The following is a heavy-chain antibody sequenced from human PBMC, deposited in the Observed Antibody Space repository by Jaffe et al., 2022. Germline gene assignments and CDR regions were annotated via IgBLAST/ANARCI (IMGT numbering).Heavy chain of an antibody. D-gene: IGHD6-6*01. V-gene: IGHV1-2*06. Sequence: QVQLVQSGAEVKKPGASVKVSCKASGYTFTGYYMHWVRQAPGQGLEWMGRINPNSGGTNYAQKFQGRVTMTRDTSISTAYMELSRLRSDDTAVYYCARYPLYSSSFPYYYYYMDVWGKGTTVTVSS. CDR3: ARYPLYSSSFPYYYYYMDV. CDR2: INPNSGGT. CDR1: GYTFTGYY. J-gene: IGHJ6*03.